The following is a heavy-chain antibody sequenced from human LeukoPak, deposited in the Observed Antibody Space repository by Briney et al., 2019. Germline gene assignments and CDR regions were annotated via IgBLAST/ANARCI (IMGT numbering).Heavy chain of an antibody. CDR2: ISAYNGNT. J-gene: IGHJ6*03. D-gene: IGHD2-2*01. V-gene: IGHV1-18*01. Sequence: ASVKVSCKASGYTFTSYGISWVRQAPGQGLEWMGWISAYNGNTNYAQKLQGRVTTTTDTSTSTAYMELRSLRSDDTAVYYCARWTLLGYCSSTSCPSNMDVWGKGTTVTVSS. CDR3: ARWTLLGYCSSTSCPSNMDV. CDR1: GYTFTSYG.